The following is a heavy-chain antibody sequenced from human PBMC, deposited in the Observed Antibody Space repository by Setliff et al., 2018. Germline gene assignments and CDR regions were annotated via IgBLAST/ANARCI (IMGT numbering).Heavy chain of an antibody. J-gene: IGHJ4*02. CDR1: GFSLTTPSVG. V-gene: IGHV2-5*02. Sequence: VSGPTLVNPTETLTLTCSFSGFSLTTPSVGVGWVRQPPGKALEWLALISWDDDVRYSPSLKNRVTLTKDTSKNQVVLTMGNVDPVDTATYYCAHIMGRVWDYWGPGTLVTVSS. D-gene: IGHD3-10*01. CDR2: ISWDDDV. CDR3: AHIMGRVWDY.